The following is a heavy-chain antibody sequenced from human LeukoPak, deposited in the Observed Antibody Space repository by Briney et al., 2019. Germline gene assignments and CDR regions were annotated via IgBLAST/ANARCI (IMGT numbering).Heavy chain of an antibody. J-gene: IGHJ4*02. Sequence: PGGSLRLSCAASGFTFSSYGMHWVRQAPGKGLEWVAVISYDGSNKYYADSVKGRFTISRDNSKNTLYLQMNSLRAEDTAVYYCAIVPVMTTVTTTAYWGQGTLVTVSS. CDR1: GFTFSSYG. CDR2: ISYDGSNK. CDR3: AIVPVMTTVTTTAY. V-gene: IGHV3-30*03. D-gene: IGHD4-17*01.